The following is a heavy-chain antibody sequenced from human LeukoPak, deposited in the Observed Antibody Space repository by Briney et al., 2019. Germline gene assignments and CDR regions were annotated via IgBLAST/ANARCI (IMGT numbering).Heavy chain of an antibody. D-gene: IGHD1-26*01. CDR2: IYYSGST. Sequence: PSETLSLTCTVSGGSISSYYWSWIRQPPGKGLEWIGYIYYSGSTNYNPSLKSRVTISVDTSKNQFSLKLSSVTAADTAVYYCARSDRQLRGATTPWGQGTLVTVSS. CDR1: GGSISSYY. V-gene: IGHV4-59*12. CDR3: ARSDRQLRGATTP. J-gene: IGHJ5*02.